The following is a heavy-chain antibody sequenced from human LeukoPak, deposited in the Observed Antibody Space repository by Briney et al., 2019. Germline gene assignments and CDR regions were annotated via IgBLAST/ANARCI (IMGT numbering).Heavy chain of an antibody. J-gene: IGHJ3*02. CDR1: GFTFGKYW. CDR3: AGDDSDI. CDR2: INPDGSGK. V-gene: IGHV3-7*01. Sequence: PGGSLRLSCVASGFTFGKYWMSWVRQAPGKGLEWVATINPDGSGKCYVDSMKGRLTISRDNAKKSLDLQMNSLRVEDTAVYYCAGDDSDIWGQGTMVTVSS.